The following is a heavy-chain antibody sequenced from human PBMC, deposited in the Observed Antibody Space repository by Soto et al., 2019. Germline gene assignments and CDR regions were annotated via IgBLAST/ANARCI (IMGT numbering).Heavy chain of an antibody. Sequence: ASVKVSCKASGYTFTSYYMHWVRQAPGQGLEWMGIINPSGGSTSYAQKFQGRVTMTRDTSTSTVYMELSSLRSEDTAVYYCARDLPEYGAYQLLFYYGMDVWGQGTTVTVSS. CDR3: ARDLPEYGAYQLLFYYGMDV. V-gene: IGHV1-46*01. D-gene: IGHD2-2*01. CDR2: INPSGGST. CDR1: GYTFTSYY. J-gene: IGHJ6*02.